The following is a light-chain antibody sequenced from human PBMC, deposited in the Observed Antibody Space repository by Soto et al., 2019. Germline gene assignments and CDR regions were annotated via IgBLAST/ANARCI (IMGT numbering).Light chain of an antibody. J-gene: IGLJ2*01. CDR3: SSYTSSSTLVV. CDR1: SSDVGGYNY. CDR2: EVS. Sequence: QSVLTQPASVSGSPGQSITISCTGTSSDVGGYNYVSWYQQHPGKAPKLMIFEVSNRPSGISVRFSGSRPGNTASLTISGLQAEDEADYYCSSYTSSSTLVVFGGGTKVTVL. V-gene: IGLV2-14*01.